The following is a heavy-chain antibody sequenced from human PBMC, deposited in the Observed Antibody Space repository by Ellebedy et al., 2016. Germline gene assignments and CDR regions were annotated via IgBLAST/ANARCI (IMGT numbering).Heavy chain of an antibody. J-gene: IGHJ4*02. Sequence: SETLSLXXTVSGASISTSAYYWGWIRQSPGKGLEWIGGVNYRLTHYNPSLKSRVTVSADTSKNQFSLKLSSVTAADTAVYYCTRQTYSYDGSTYYFEYWGQGTLVTVSS. CDR3: TRQTYSYDGSTYYFEY. CDR1: GASISTSAYY. V-gene: IGHV4-39*01. D-gene: IGHD3-22*01. CDR2: VNYRLT.